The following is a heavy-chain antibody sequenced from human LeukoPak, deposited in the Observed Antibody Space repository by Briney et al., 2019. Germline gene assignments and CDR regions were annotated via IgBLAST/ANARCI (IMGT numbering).Heavy chain of an antibody. J-gene: IGHJ4*02. V-gene: IGHV3-23*01. CDR3: AKETGGYSGYELDY. CDR2: ISGSGGST. D-gene: IGHD5-12*01. Sequence: GGSLRLSCAASGFTFSSYAMSWVRQAPGKGLEWVSAISGSGGSTYYADSVKGRFTISRDNSKNTLYLQMNSPRAEDTAVYYCAKETGGYSGYELDYWGQGTLVTVSS. CDR1: GFTFSSYA.